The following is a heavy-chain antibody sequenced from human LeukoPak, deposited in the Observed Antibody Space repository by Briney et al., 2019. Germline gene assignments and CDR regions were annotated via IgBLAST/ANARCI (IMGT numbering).Heavy chain of an antibody. D-gene: IGHD6-13*01. CDR1: GGSISSSSYY. Sequence: SETLSLTCTVSGGSISSSSYYWGWIRQPPGRGLEWIGSIYYSGSTYYNPSLKSRVIISVDTSKNQFSLKLSSVTAADTAVYYCPRHGSSFDYYYYYMDVWGKGTTVTVSS. J-gene: IGHJ6*03. CDR3: PRHGSSFDYYYYYMDV. V-gene: IGHV4-39*01. CDR2: IYYSGST.